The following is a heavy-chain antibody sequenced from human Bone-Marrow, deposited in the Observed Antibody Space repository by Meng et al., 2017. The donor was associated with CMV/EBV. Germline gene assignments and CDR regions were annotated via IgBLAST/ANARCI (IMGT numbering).Heavy chain of an antibody. Sequence: GESLKISCAASGFTFSNYWMSWVRQAPGKGLEWVANIKQDGSETYYVDSVKGRFTISRDNAKNSLYLQMNSLRAEDAAVYYCAKDIRAAARLRAHIGNYGMDVWGQGTTVTVSS. V-gene: IGHV3-7*01. J-gene: IGHJ6*02. D-gene: IGHD6-6*01. CDR3: AKDIRAAARLRAHIGNYGMDV. CDR2: IKQDGSET. CDR1: GFTFSNYW.